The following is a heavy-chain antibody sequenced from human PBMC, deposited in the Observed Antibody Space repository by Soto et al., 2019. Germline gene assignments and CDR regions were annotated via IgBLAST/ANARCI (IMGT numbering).Heavy chain of an antibody. V-gene: IGHV4-30-2*05. Sequence: SETLSLTCAVSGGSISSGGYSWSWIRQTPGKGLEWIGYIYYSENTYYNPSLKSRVAISVDTSKNQFSLKLTSVTAADTAVYYVPRGYVYVAYWAQGPLVPVSS. CDR3: PRGYVYVAY. CDR2: IYYSENT. D-gene: IGHD3-10*02. J-gene: IGHJ4*02. CDR1: GGSISSGGYS.